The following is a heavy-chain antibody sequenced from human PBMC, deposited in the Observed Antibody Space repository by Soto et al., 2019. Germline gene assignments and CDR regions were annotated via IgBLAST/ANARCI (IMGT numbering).Heavy chain of an antibody. J-gene: IGHJ6*02. D-gene: IGHD6-13*01. Sequence: TLSLTCAVSGGSISSGGYSWSWIRQPPGKGLEWIGYIYHSGSTYYNPSLKSRVTISVDRSKNQFSLKLSSVTAADTAVYYCARDSSSFKNYYYYGMDVWGQGTTVTVSS. CDR1: GGSISSGGYS. CDR3: ARDSSSFKNYYYYGMDV. CDR2: IYHSGST. V-gene: IGHV4-30-2*01.